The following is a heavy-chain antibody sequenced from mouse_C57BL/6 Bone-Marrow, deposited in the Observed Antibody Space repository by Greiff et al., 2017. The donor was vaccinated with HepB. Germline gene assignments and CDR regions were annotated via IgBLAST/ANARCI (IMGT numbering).Heavy chain of an antibody. J-gene: IGHJ3*01. CDR1: GFNIKDDY. Sequence: VQLKQSGAELVRPGASVKLSCTASGFNIKDDYMHWVKQRPEQGLEWIGWIDPENGDTEYASKFQGKATITADTSSNTAYLQLSSLTSEDTAVYYCTTTIVTRAWFAYWGQGTLVTVSA. CDR3: TTTIVTRAWFAY. CDR2: IDPENGDT. D-gene: IGHD2-5*01. V-gene: IGHV14-4*01.